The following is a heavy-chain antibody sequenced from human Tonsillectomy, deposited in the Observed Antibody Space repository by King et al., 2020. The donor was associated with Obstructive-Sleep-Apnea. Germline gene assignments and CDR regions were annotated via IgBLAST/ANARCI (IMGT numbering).Heavy chain of an antibody. CDR3: AKEYGAAAVDYWYFDL. D-gene: IGHD6-13*01. CDR2: IRYDGSNK. CDR1: GFTFSSYG. J-gene: IGHJ2*01. Sequence: VQLVESGGGVVQPWRSLRLACAAAGFTFSSYGRHWVRQAPGKGLEVVAFIRYDGSNKYYADSWKGRFTISRDNSKNTLYLQMNSLRAEDTAVYYCAKEYGAAAVDYWYFDLWGRGTLVTVSS. V-gene: IGHV3-30*02.